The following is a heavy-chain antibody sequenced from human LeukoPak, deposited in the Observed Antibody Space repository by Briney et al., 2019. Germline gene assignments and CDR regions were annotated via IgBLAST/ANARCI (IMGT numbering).Heavy chain of an antibody. Sequence: ASVKVSCKASGGTFSSYTNSWVRQAPGQRLEWMGRIIPILGIANYVQKFQGRVTITADKSTSTAYMELSSLRSEDTAVYYCARDIGVQLPHDAFDIWGQRTMVTVSS. CDR1: GGTFSSYT. V-gene: IGHV1-69*04. D-gene: IGHD2-2*01. CDR3: ARDIGVQLPHDAFDI. J-gene: IGHJ3*02. CDR2: IIPILGIA.